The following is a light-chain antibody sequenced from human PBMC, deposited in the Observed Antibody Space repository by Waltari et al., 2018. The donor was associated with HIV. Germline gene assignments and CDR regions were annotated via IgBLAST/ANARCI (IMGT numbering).Light chain of an antibody. J-gene: IGLJ3*02. V-gene: IGLV1-51*01. CDR1: SSTIGNNY. Sequence: QSVLTQPPSVSAAPGQKVVISCSGSSSTIGNNYVSRFQQPPGTAPTFIIYANNNRPSGFPDRFSGSRSGTAATLSITGLQTGDEAEYYCGTCDTSLSAGVFGGGTKVTVL. CDR3: GTCDTSLSAGV. CDR2: ANN.